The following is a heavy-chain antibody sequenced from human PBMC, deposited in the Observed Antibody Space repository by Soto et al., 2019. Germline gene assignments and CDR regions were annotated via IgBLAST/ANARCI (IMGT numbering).Heavy chain of an antibody. CDR3: AKGVLSGERGVHYFDY. J-gene: IGHJ4*02. CDR1: GFSFSSYA. Sequence: EVQLLESGGGLVQPGGSLRLSCAASGFSFSSYAMSWVRQAPGKGLEWVSVISGSGATRYYADSVRGRFSISRDNSNNPVDLQMNSLRAEDTAVYYCAKGVLSGERGVHYFDYWGQGTLVTLSS. D-gene: IGHD7-27*01. V-gene: IGHV3-23*01. CDR2: ISGSGATR.